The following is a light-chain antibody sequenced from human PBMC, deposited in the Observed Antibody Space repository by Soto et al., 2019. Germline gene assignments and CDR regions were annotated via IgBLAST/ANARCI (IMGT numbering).Light chain of an antibody. CDR2: DAS. CDR1: QSVSSW. J-gene: IGKJ1*01. V-gene: IGKV1-5*01. CDR3: QQLNSYTRT. Sequence: DIQMTQSPSTLSASVGDRVKITCRASQSVSSWLAWFQQKPGKAPKVLIYDASTLQSGVPSRFSGSGSGTDFNLTISRLQPEDCATYYCQQLNSYTRTFGQGTKVDIK.